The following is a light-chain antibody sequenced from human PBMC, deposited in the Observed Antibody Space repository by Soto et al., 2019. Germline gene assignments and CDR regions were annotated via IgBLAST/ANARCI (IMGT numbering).Light chain of an antibody. J-gene: IGLJ1*01. CDR2: RNN. Sequence: VLTDPPSSSGARGHSVAISCSGSNSKIGSNYVHWYQHLPGTAPKLLIYRNNQRPSGVPERFFGSKSGKSASLDISGLSSEDEADYYCAAWADSLSGFYVLGTGTKVTVL. CDR1: NSKIGSNY. V-gene: IGLV1-47*01. CDR3: AAWADSLSGFYV.